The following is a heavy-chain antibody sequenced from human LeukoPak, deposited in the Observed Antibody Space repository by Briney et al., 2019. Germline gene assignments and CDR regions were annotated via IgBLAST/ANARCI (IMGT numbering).Heavy chain of an antibody. V-gene: IGHV3-23*01. D-gene: IGHD1-7*01. CDR2: ISAGGDST. CDR1: GFTFSGYA. Sequence: GGSLRLSCAASGFTFSGYAMSWVRQAPGKGLEWVSAISAGGDSTYYADSVKGRFTISRDNPKITLYLQINSLRAEDTAVYYCAKWAPWGDWNYGYYYYMDVWGKGTTVTVSS. CDR3: AKWAPWGDWNYGYYYYMDV. J-gene: IGHJ6*03.